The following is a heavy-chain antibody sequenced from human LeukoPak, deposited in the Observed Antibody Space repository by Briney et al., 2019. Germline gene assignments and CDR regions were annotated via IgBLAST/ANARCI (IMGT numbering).Heavy chain of an antibody. D-gene: IGHD3-9*01. V-gene: IGHV1-46*01. CDR2: INPSGGST. CDR3: ARGIRYFDWSKYYFDY. J-gene: IGHJ4*02. CDR1: GYTFTSYY. Sequence: ASVKVSCKASGYTFTSYYMHWVRQAPGQGLEWMGIINPSGGSTSYAQKFQGRVTITADESTSTAYMELSSLRSEDTAVYYCARGIRYFDWSKYYFDYWGQGTLVTVSS.